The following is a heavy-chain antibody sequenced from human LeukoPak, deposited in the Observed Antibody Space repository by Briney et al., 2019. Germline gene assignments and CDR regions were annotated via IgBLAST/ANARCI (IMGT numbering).Heavy chain of an antibody. Sequence: SETLSLTCAVSGVSISYSGFSWSWIRQPPGMGLEWFGCIYHSGSAYYNPSLNSRVTISVDRYKNQFSLKLSSVTAADTAVYYCARAGDLIVVAMGAFDIWGQGTMVTVSS. V-gene: IGHV4-30-2*01. CDR1: GVSISYSGFS. CDR2: IYHSGSA. CDR3: ARAGDLIVVAMGAFDI. J-gene: IGHJ3*02. D-gene: IGHD2-15*01.